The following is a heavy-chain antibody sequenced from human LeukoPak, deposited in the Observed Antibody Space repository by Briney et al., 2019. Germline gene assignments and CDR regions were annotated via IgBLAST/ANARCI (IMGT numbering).Heavy chain of an antibody. Sequence: GGSLRLSXVASGFTFSTYWMSWVRQAPGKGLEWVANVNQDGNDKYYVDSVKGRLTISRDNAKNSLYLQMNSLRVEDTAVYYCASDPFTISAYDAFNIWGQGTVVTVSS. CDR1: GFTFSTYW. V-gene: IGHV3-7*01. CDR2: VNQDGNDK. CDR3: ASDPFTISAYDAFNI. J-gene: IGHJ3*02. D-gene: IGHD3-3*02.